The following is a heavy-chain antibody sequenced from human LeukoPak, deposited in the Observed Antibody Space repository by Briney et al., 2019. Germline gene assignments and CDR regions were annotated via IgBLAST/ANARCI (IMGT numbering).Heavy chain of an antibody. CDR2: ISAYNGNT. CDR3: ARSLEEIAARRMVPSDY. V-gene: IGHV1-18*01. D-gene: IGHD6-6*01. CDR1: GYTFTSYG. Sequence: ASVKVSCKASGYTFTSYGISWVRQAPGQGLEWMGWISAYNGNTNYAQKLQGRVTMTTDTSTSTAYMELRSLRSDDTAVYYCARSLEEIAARRMVPSDYWGREPWSPSPQ. J-gene: IGHJ4*02.